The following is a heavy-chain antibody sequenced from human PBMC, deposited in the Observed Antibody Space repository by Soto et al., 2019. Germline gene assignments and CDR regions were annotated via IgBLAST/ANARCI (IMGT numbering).Heavy chain of an antibody. CDR3: ARDKKVKTQGSGLVVDP. CDR1: GFTFSSYA. D-gene: IGHD3-22*01. Sequence: GGSLRLSCAASGFTFSSYAMHWVRQAPGKGLEWVAVISYDGSNKYYADSVKGRFTISRDNSKNTLYLQMNSLRAEDTAVYYCARDKKVKTQGSGLVVDPWGQGTLVTVSS. V-gene: IGHV3-30-3*01. CDR2: ISYDGSNK. J-gene: IGHJ5*02.